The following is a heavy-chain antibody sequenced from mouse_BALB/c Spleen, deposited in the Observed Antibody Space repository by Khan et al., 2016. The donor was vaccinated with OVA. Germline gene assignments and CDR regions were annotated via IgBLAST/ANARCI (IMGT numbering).Heavy chain of an antibody. CDR3: ARDRVDY. CDR1: GYTFTSYW. V-gene: IGHV1-7*01. Sequence: QVQLQQSGAELAKPGASVKMSCKASGYTFTSYWMHWIKQRPGRGLEWIGYINPTSGYTDYNQKFKDKATLTADKSSSTAYMLLSSLTSDDSAVYDCARDRVDYWGQGTALTVSS. J-gene: IGHJ2*01. CDR2: INPTSGYT.